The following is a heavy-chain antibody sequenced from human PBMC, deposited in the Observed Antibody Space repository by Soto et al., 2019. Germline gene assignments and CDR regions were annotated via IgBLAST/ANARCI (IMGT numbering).Heavy chain of an antibody. D-gene: IGHD2-15*01. CDR3: ARDVVAATWEYYGMDV. CDR1: ESTVIGNY. J-gene: IGHJ6*02. V-gene: IGHV3-53*01. CDR2: IYSSGTT. Sequence: GGSLRLPGAAPESTVIGNYMNWIHQAPGKGLEWVSIIYSSGTTYYADSVKGRFTISRDNSKNTLYLQMNSLRAEDTAVYYCARDVVAATWEYYGMDVWGHGTTVTVSS.